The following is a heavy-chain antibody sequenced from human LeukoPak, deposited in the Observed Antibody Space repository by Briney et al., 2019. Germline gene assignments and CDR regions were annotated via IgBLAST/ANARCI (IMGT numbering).Heavy chain of an antibody. V-gene: IGHV3-30*03. CDR3: AREAYGGNSNDY. D-gene: IGHD4-23*01. Sequence: GGSLRLSCAASGFTFSSYGMHWVRQAPGKGLEWVAVISYDGSNKYYADSVKGRFTISRDNAKNSLYLQMNSLRAEDTAVYYCAREAYGGNSNDYWGQGTLVTVSS. CDR2: ISYDGSNK. CDR1: GFTFSSYG. J-gene: IGHJ4*02.